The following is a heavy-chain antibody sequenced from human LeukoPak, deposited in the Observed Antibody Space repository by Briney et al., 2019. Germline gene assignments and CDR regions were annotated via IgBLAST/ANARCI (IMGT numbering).Heavy chain of an antibody. CDR2: IYYSGST. V-gene: IGHV4-59*11. J-gene: IGHJ4*02. CDR3: AGYSYAKGYDY. D-gene: IGHD5-18*01. Sequence: SETLSLTCTVSGGSISSHYWSWIRQPPGKGLEWIGYIYYSGSTNYSPSLKSRVTISVDTSKNQFSLKLSSVTAADTAVYYCAGYSYAKGYDYWGQGTLVTVSS. CDR1: GGSISSHY.